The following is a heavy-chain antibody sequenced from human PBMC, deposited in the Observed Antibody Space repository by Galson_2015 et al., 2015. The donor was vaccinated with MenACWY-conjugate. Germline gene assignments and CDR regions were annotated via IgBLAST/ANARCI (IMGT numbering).Heavy chain of an antibody. D-gene: IGHD2-15*01. CDR3: ARSFSGGSDLDY. CDR1: GGSFSGYY. V-gene: IGHV4-34*01. CDR2: INHSGST. Sequence: ETLSLTCAVYGGSFSGYYWSWIRQPPGKGLEWIGEINHSGSTNYNPSLKSRVTISVDTSKNQFSLKLSSVTAADTAVYYCARSFSGGSDLDYWGQGTLVTVSS. J-gene: IGHJ4*02.